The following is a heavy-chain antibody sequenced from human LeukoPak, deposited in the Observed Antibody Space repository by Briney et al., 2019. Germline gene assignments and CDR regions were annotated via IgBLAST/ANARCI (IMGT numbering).Heavy chain of an antibody. J-gene: IGHJ6*02. CDR1: GFRFSNYW. CDR2: IKTDGSET. V-gene: IGHV3-7*01. D-gene: IGHD3-16*01. CDR3: VRFGPDHDMGL. Sequence: QPGGSLRLSCAAAGFRFSNYWMTWVRQAPEKGLEWLARIKTDGSETYYVDSVKGRFTISRDNAKSSLYLQMNSLRVEDTAVYHCVRFGPDHDMGLWGQGTTVTVS.